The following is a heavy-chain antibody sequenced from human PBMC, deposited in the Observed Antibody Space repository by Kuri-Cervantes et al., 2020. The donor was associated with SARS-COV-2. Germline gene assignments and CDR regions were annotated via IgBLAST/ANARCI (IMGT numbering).Heavy chain of an antibody. J-gene: IGHJ3*02. CDR2: SNPTGGT. Sequence: SETLSLTCAVYGGSLSDYYWSWIRQPPGQGLEWIGESNPTGGTNYNPSLNSRLPISPDTSRGQFSLKLSSVTAADTAVYYCARVSWGEWELRGDDAFDIWGQETMVTVSS. D-gene: IGHD1-26*01. V-gene: IGHV4-34*01. CDR3: ARVSWGEWELRGDDAFDI. CDR1: GGSLSDYY.